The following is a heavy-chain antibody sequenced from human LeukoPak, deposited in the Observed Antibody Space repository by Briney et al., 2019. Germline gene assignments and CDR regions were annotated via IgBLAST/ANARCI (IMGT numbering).Heavy chain of an antibody. V-gene: IGHV3-23*01. J-gene: IGHJ6*02. CDR1: GFTFSSYA. D-gene: IGHD7-27*01. CDR2: ISGSGGST. CDR3: ASPVLWAYYYYYGMDV. Sequence: PGGSLRLSCAASGFTFSSYAMSWVRQAPGKGLEWVSAISGSGGSTYYADSVKGRFTISRDNSKNTLYLQMNSLRAEDTAVYYCASPVLWAYYYYYGMDVWGQGTTVTVSS.